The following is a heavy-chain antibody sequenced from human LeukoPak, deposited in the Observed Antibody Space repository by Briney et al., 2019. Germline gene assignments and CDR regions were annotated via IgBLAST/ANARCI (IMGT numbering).Heavy chain of an antibody. V-gene: IGHV3-74*01. CDR2: INSDGSST. CDR1: GFTFSRYW. CDR3: ARVGVLEGAAAAFDY. D-gene: IGHD6-13*01. Sequence: PGGSLRLSCAASGFTFSRYWMHWVRQAPGKGLVWVSRINSDGSSTSYVDSVKGRFTISRDDAKNTLYLQMNSLRAEDTAVYYCARVGVLEGAAAAFDYWGQGTLVTVSS. J-gene: IGHJ4*02.